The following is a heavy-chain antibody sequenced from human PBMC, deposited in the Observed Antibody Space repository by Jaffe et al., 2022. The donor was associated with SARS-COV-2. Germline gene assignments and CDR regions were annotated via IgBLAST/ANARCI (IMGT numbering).Heavy chain of an antibody. J-gene: IGHJ5*02. V-gene: IGHV2-5*02. CDR1: GFSLSTSGVG. CDR3: AHIRLYSTVNWFDP. CDR2: IYWDDDK. Sequence: QITLKESGPTLVKPTQTLTLTCTFSGFSLSTSGVGVGWIRQPPGKALEWLALIYWDDDKRYSPSLKSRLTITKDTSKNQVVLTMTNMDPVDTATYYCAHIRLYSTVNWFDPWGQGTLVTVSS. D-gene: IGHD6-13*01.